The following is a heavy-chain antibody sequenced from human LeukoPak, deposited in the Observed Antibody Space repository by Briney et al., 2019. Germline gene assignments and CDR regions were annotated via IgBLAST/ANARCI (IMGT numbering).Heavy chain of an antibody. J-gene: IGHJ4*02. Sequence: GGSLRLSCAASGFTFSTYGMHWVRRAPGKGLEWVAIIWYDGSNEYYGDSVNGRFTISRDNAKNSLYLQMNSLRAEDTALYYCAREPAGYNFDYGGQGTLVTVSS. CDR2: IWYDGSNE. CDR1: GFTFSTYG. D-gene: IGHD5-24*01. CDR3: AREPAGYNFDY. V-gene: IGHV3-33*01.